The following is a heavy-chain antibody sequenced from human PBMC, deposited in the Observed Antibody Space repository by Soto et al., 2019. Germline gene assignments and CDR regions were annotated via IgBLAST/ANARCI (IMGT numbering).Heavy chain of an antibody. J-gene: IGHJ4*02. CDR2: IYYSGST. Sequence: SETLSLTCTVSGGSISSSSYYWCWIRQPPGKGLEWIGSIYYSGSTYYNPSLKSRVTISVDTSKNQFSLKLSSVTAADTAVYYCARLRVGTMIVVVRRPTYFDYWGQGTLVTVSS. V-gene: IGHV4-39*01. CDR3: ARLRVGTMIVVVRRPTYFDY. CDR1: GGSISSSSYY. D-gene: IGHD3-22*01.